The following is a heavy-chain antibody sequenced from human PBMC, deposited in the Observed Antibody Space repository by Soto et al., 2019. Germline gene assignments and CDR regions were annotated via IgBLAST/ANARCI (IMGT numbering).Heavy chain of an antibody. Sequence: GGALTLSCAASGFTFSSYAMHWARQAPGKGLEGVAVIWYDGSNKYYADSVKGRFTIPRDNSKNTLYLQMNSLRAEHTAVYYCARDSEREDSGSCFDYWGQGTLVTVSS. CDR1: GFTFSSYA. D-gene: IGHD6-19*01. V-gene: IGHV3-33*01. J-gene: IGHJ4*02. CDR3: ARDSEREDSGSCFDY. CDR2: IWYDGSNK.